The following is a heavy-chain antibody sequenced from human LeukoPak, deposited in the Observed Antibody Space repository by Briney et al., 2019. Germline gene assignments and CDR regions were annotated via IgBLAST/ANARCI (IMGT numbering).Heavy chain of an antibody. CDR2: IYYSGST. CDR3: ARAHSSSWYEWFDP. J-gene: IGHJ5*02. Sequence: PSETLSLTCSVSGGSISSGDYYWSWIRQPPGKGLEWIGYIYYSGSTYYNPSLKSRVTISVDTSKNQFSLKLSSVTAADTAVYYCARAHSSSWYEWFDPWGQGTLVTVSS. D-gene: IGHD6-13*01. V-gene: IGHV4-30-4*01. CDR1: GGSISSGDYY.